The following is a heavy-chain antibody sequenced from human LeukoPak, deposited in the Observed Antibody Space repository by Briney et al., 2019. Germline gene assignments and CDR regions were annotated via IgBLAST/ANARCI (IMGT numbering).Heavy chain of an antibody. V-gene: IGHV4-34*01. J-gene: IGHJ4*02. CDR2: IYHSGST. CDR1: GFTFSSYE. Sequence: GSLRLSCAASGFTFSSYEMNWVRQPPGKGLEWIGEIYHSGSTNYNPSLKSRVNILIDPSKKQFSLKLSSVSAADTAVYYCARSGTYQHSSSYDYWGQGTLVTVSS. D-gene: IGHD6-13*01. CDR3: ARSGTYQHSSSYDY.